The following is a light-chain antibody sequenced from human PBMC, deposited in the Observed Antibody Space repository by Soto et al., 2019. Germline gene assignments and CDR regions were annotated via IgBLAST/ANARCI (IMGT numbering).Light chain of an antibody. CDR3: HQYNSWPPIT. CDR1: QSVSSN. Sequence: EIVMTQSPATLSVSPGERATLSCRASQSVSSNLAWYQQKPGQAPRLLIYGASTRATGIPARFSGSGSGTEFTLTISSLQSEDFAVYYCHQYNSWPPITFGQGTRLENK. V-gene: IGKV3-15*01. CDR2: GAS. J-gene: IGKJ5*01.